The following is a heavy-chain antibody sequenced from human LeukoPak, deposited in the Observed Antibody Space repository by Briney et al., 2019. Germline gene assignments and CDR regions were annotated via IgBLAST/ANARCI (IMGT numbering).Heavy chain of an antibody. CDR3: ARGPNHYYYMDF. V-gene: IGHV1-2*02. Sequence: GASVKVSCKASGYSFTGYYIHWVRQAPGQGLEWMGWINPDGDGTKSAQKFQGRVTMTTDKSINTVFMELSGLTSDDTALYYCARGPNHYYYMDFWGKGTTVSVSS. D-gene: IGHD2-8*01. J-gene: IGHJ6*03. CDR1: GYSFTGYY. CDR2: INPDGDGT.